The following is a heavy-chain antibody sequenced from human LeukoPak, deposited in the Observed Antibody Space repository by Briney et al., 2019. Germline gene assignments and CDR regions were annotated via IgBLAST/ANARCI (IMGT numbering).Heavy chain of an antibody. Sequence: GGSLRLSCAASGFTFGSYAMTWVRQAPGKGLEWVSAFSGSAGTTYYADSVKGRFTISRDNSKNTLYLQMNSLKAEDTAVYYCARGVWFGESWAGYWGQGTLVTVSS. CDR3: ARGVWFGESWAGY. J-gene: IGHJ4*02. CDR2: FSGSAGTT. D-gene: IGHD3-10*01. V-gene: IGHV3-23*01. CDR1: GFTFGSYA.